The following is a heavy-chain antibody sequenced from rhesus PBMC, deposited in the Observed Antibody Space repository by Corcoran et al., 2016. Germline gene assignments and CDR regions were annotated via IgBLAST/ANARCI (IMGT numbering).Heavy chain of an antibody. CDR3: ARASLSWFPYDY. CDR2: ISGSSRST. Sequence: QVQLQESGPGLVKHSETLSLTCAVSGGSISSSNWWSWIRQPPGKWLGWIGYISGSSRSTYYNPSLKSRVTISTDTSKNQFSLKLSSVPAADTAVYYCARASLSWFPYDYWGQGVLVTVSS. J-gene: IGHJ4*01. CDR1: GGSISSSNW. V-gene: IGHV4-65*01. D-gene: IGHD6-13*01.